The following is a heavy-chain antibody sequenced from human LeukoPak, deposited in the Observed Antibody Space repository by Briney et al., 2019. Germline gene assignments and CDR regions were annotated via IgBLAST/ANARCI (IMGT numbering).Heavy chain of an antibody. J-gene: IGHJ4*02. Sequence: GGSLRLSCAASGFTFSSYWMSWVRQAPGKGLEWVAVISYDGSNKYYADSVKGRFTISRDNSKNTLYLQMNSLRAEDTAVYYCAKDEDGDYPNFDYWGQGTLVTVSS. CDR1: GFTFSSYW. D-gene: IGHD4-17*01. CDR2: ISYDGSNK. CDR3: AKDEDGDYPNFDY. V-gene: IGHV3-30*18.